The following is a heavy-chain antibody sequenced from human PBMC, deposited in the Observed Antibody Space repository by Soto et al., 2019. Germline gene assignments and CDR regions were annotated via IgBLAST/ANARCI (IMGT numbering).Heavy chain of an antibody. CDR3: AKDLVGATNSEALIGMEDAFDI. CDR1: GFTFSSYG. J-gene: IGHJ3*02. V-gene: IGHV3-30*18. CDR2: ISYDGSNK. Sequence: QVQLVESGGGVVQPGRSLRLSCAASGFTFSSYGMHWVRQAPGKGLEWVAVISYDGSNKYYADSVKGLFTISRDNSKNTMYLQMNSLRAEDTAVYYCAKDLVGATNSEALIGMEDAFDIWGQGTMVTVSS. D-gene: IGHD1-26*01.